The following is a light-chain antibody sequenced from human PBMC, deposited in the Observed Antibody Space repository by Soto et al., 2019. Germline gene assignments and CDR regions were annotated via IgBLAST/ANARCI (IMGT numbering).Light chain of an antibody. CDR1: SSNIGAGFG. Sequence: QSVLTQPPSVSGAPGQRVTISCTGSSSNIGAGFGVHWYQQLPRTAPKLLIYSNNNRPSGVPDRFSVSRSATSASLAITGLQAAYEADYYCQSYDSSLSAYVFGTGTKLTVL. J-gene: IGLJ1*01. V-gene: IGLV1-40*01. CDR3: QSYDSSLSAYV. CDR2: SNN.